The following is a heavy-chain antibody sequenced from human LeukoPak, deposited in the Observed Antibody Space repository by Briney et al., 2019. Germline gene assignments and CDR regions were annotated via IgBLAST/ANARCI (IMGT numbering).Heavy chain of an antibody. CDR2: IYYSGST. J-gene: IGHJ5*02. Sequence: PSETLSLTCTVSGGSISSGDYYWSWIRQPPGKGLEWIGYIYYSGSTYYNPSLKSRVTISVDTSENQFSLKLSSVTAADTAVYYCAREYGSGSYYPSPWGQGTLVTVSS. D-gene: IGHD3-10*01. V-gene: IGHV4-30-4*01. CDR1: GGSISSGDYY. CDR3: AREYGSGSYYPSP.